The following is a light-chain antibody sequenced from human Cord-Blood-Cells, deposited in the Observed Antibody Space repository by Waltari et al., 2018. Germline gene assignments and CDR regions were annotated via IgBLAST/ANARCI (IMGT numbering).Light chain of an antibody. J-gene: IGLJ2*01. CDR2: EAN. V-gene: IGLV6-57*03. CDR1: CDSIASNY. CDR3: QSYDSSNRV. Sequence: NFMLTQPHSVSESPGKTVTISCTRSCDSIASNYVQWYQQRPGRAPTTVIYEANQRPSGVPDRFSGSIDSSSNSASLTISGLKTEDEADYYCQSYDSSNRVFGGGTKLTVL.